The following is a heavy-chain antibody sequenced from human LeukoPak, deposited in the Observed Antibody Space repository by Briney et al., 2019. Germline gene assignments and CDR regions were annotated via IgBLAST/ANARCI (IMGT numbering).Heavy chain of an antibody. V-gene: IGHV4-39*01. D-gene: IGHD1-14*01. Sequence: PSETPSLTCTVSGGSASTISHFWDWVRQPPGKGLEWIVSLSDTGTTYYNPSLESRVTMSVDTSKNQFSLKLSSVTAADTAVYYCARRDHTGRSHAWFDPWGQGTLVTVSS. CDR3: ARRDHTGRSHAWFDP. CDR2: LSDTGTT. J-gene: IGHJ5*02. CDR1: GGSASTISHF.